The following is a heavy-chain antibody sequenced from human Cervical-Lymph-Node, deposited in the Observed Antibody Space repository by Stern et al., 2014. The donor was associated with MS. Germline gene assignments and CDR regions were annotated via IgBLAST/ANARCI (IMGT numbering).Heavy chain of an antibody. CDR3: AREALLGGNYYALDV. CDR1: GGTFSSYT. Sequence: QVQLVQSGAEVKKPGSSVKVSCKAFGGTFSSYTMSWVRQAPGQGLEWMGRSTPIFGTANYAQKFQDRVTITADKFTSTAYIALNSLRSEDTAVYYCAREALLGGNYYALDVWGQGTTVTVSS. J-gene: IGHJ6*02. D-gene: IGHD2-15*01. CDR2: STPIFGTA. V-gene: IGHV1-69*08.